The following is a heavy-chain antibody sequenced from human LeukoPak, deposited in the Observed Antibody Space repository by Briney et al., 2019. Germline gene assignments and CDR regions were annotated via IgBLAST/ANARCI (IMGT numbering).Heavy chain of an antibody. D-gene: IGHD3-10*01. CDR3: ARYYYGSGSYYEWFDP. CDR2: IYLGDSDT. V-gene: IGHV5-51*01. J-gene: IGHJ5*02. CDR1: GYSFTSYW. Sequence: GESLKISCKGSGYSFTSYWIGWVRQMPGKGLEWMGIIYLGDSDTRYSPSFQGQVTISADKSISTAYLQWSSLKASDTAMYYCARYYYGSGSYYEWFDPWGQGTLVTVSS.